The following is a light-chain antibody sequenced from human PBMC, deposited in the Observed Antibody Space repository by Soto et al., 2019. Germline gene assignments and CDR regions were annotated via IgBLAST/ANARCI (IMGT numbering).Light chain of an antibody. V-gene: IGKV1-39*01. CDR1: QSISTY. CDR3: QQGYSSLVIT. CDR2: AAS. J-gene: IGKJ5*01. Sequence: DIQMTQSPSSLSASVGDRVTITCRASQSISTYLNWYQQKPGKAPKLLIYAASSLLSGVPSRFSGSGSGTDFTLTISSLQPEDFATYYCQQGYSSLVITVGQGTRLDIK.